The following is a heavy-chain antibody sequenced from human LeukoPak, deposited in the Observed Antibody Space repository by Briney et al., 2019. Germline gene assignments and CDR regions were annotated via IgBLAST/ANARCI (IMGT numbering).Heavy chain of an antibody. Sequence: GGSLRLSCAASGFTFSSYAMHWVRQAPGKGLEWVAVISYDGSYKDYADSVKGRFTTSRDNSKNTLYLQMNSLRAEDTAVYYCAREVRFGELSAFDYWGQGTLVTVSS. V-gene: IGHV3-30*04. CDR3: AREVRFGELSAFDY. CDR2: ISYDGSYK. J-gene: IGHJ4*02. D-gene: IGHD3-10*01. CDR1: GFTFSSYA.